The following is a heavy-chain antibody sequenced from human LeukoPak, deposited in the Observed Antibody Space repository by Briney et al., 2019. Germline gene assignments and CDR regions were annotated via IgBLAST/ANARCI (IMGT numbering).Heavy chain of an antibody. CDR3: ARGRQEGRAHYFDY. CDR1: GGSFSGYY. V-gene: IGHV4-34*01. CDR2: INHSGST. J-gene: IGHJ4*02. Sequence: SETLSLTCAVYGGSFSGYYWSWIRQPPGKGLEWIGEINHSGSTNYNPSLKSRVTISVDTSKNQFSLKLSSVTAADTAVYYCARGRQEGRAHYFDYWGQGTLVTVSS.